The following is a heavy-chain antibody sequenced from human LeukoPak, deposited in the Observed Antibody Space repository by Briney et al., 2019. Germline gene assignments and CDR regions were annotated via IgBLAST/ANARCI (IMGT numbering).Heavy chain of an antibody. J-gene: IGHJ4*02. Sequence: SETLSLTCTVSGGSISSYYWSWIRQPPGKGLEWIGEINHSGSTSYNPSLKSRVTISVDTSKNQFSLKLSSVTAADTAVYYCARASGYYYDSSGTLGDYFDYWGQGTLVTVSS. CDR1: GGSISSYY. D-gene: IGHD3-22*01. CDR2: INHSGST. V-gene: IGHV4-34*01. CDR3: ARASGYYYDSSGTLGDYFDY.